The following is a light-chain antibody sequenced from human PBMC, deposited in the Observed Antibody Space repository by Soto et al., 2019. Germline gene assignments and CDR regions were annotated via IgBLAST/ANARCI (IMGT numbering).Light chain of an antibody. CDR1: SSNIGSNT. J-gene: IGLJ3*02. CDR2: SNV. CDR3: AAWDGSLNGWV. V-gene: IGLV1-44*01. Sequence: QSVLTQAPSVSGTPGQRVTISGSGSSSNIGSNTVSWYQQVPGTAPKVLIYSNVQRPSGVPDRFSGSKSGTSASLAIGGLQSEDEADYYCAAWDGSLNGWVFGGGTQLTVL.